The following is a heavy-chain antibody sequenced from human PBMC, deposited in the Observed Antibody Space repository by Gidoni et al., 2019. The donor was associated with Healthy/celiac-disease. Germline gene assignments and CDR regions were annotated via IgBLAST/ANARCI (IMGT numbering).Heavy chain of an antibody. J-gene: IGHJ4*02. Sequence: QVQLVQSGAEVKKPGASVKVSCKASGYNFTSYDINWVRQATGQGLEWMGWMNPNSGNTGYAQKFQGRVTMTRNTSISTAYMALSSLRSEDTAVYYCARGIIRQWLLLPKTPNFDYWGQGTLVTVSS. CDR2: MNPNSGNT. CDR1: GYNFTSYD. CDR3: ARGIIRQWLLLPKTPNFDY. D-gene: IGHD3-22*01. V-gene: IGHV1-8*01.